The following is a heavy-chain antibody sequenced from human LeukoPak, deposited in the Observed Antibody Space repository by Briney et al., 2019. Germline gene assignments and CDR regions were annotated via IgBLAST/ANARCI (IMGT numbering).Heavy chain of an antibody. CDR2: IYYSGST. V-gene: IGHV4-59*01. CDR3: AGVIGVVVPAAISPPINYYYGMDV. CDR1: GGSISSYY. J-gene: IGHJ6*02. D-gene: IGHD2-2*01. Sequence: KPSETLSLTCTVSGGSISSYYWSWIRQHPGKGLEWIGYIYYSGSTNYNPSLKSRVTISVDTSKNQFSLKLSSVTAADTAVYYCAGVIGVVVPAAISPPINYYYGMDVWGQGTTVTVSS.